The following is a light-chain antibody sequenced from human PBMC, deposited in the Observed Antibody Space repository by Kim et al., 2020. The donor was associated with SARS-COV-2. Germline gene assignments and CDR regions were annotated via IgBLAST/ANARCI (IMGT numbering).Light chain of an antibody. CDR2: DVS. Sequence: QSALTQPASVSGSPGQSITISCTGTSSDVGGYNYVSWYQQHPGKAPKLMIYDVSKRPSWVSNRFSGSKSGNTASLTISGLQAEDEADYYCSSYTSSSTYVFGTGTKV. V-gene: IGLV2-14*01. CDR1: SSDVGGYNY. CDR3: SSYTSSSTYV. J-gene: IGLJ1*01.